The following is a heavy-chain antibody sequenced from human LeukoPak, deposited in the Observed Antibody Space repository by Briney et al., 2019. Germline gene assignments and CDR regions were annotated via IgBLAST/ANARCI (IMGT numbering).Heavy chain of an antibody. V-gene: IGHV4-4*07. CDR2: IYTSGST. CDR3: ARQGYGSGSYYYYAMDV. J-gene: IGHJ6*02. D-gene: IGHD3-10*01. CDR1: GGSISSYY. Sequence: SETLSLTCTVSGGSISSYYWSWIRQPAGKGLEWIGRIYTSGSTNYNPSLKSRVTMSVDTSKNQFSLKLSSVTAADTAVYYCARQGYGSGSYYYYAMDVWGQGTTVTVSS.